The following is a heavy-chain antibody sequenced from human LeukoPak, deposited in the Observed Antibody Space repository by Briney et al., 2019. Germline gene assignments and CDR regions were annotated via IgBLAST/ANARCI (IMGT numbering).Heavy chain of an antibody. CDR3: AAIPAAMRWWFDP. CDR1: GFTVSSNY. J-gene: IGHJ5*02. CDR2: IYSGGSR. V-gene: IGHV3-53*01. D-gene: IGHD2-2*01. Sequence: PGGSLRLSCAASGFTVSSNYMSWVRQAPGKGLEWVSVIYSGGSRYYADSVKGRFTISRDNSKNTMYLQMNSLRAEDTAVYYCAAIPAAMRWWFDPWGQGTLVTVSS.